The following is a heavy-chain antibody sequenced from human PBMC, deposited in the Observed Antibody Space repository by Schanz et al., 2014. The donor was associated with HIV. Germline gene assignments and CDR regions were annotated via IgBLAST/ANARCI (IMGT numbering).Heavy chain of an antibody. CDR1: GFTFSGYW. D-gene: IGHD2-21*02. CDR2: IWYDGSNK. Sequence: VQLVESGGGLVQPGGSLRLSCAASGFTFSGYWMAWVRQAPGKGLEWMAVIWYDGSNKYYVDSVKGRFTISRDNSKTTLLLQITSLRAEDTAVYYCASEYCGGDCYSYGTYGMDVWGQGTTVTVSS. J-gene: IGHJ6*02. V-gene: IGHV3-33*08. CDR3: ASEYCGGDCYSYGTYGMDV.